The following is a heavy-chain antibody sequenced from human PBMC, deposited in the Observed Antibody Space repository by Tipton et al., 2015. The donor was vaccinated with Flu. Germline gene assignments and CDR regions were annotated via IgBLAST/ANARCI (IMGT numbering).Heavy chain of an antibody. CDR3: ARVWYCSGGSCSDAFDI. CDR2: INPNSGGT. V-gene: IGHV1-2*02. Sequence: QLVQSGAEVKKPGASVKVSCKASGYTFTGYYMHWVRQAPGQGLEWMGWINPNSGGTNYAQKFQGRVTMTRDTSISTAYMELSRLRSDDTAVYYCARVWYCSGGSCSDAFDIWGQGTTVTVSS. J-gene: IGHJ3*02. CDR1: GYTFTGYY. D-gene: IGHD2-15*01.